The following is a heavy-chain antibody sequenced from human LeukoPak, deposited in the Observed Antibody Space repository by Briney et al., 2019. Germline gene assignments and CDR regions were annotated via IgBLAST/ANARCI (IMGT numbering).Heavy chain of an antibody. Sequence: GGSLRLSCAASGFTFSHARMNWVRQAPGKGLEWVSSISSSSGYKYYADSVKGRLTISRDDAKNSLYLQMNSLRAEDTAIYYCAREGLAAAGLDYWGQGTLVTVSS. D-gene: IGHD6-13*01. V-gene: IGHV3-21*01. CDR2: ISSSSGYK. J-gene: IGHJ4*02. CDR1: GFTFSHAR. CDR3: AREGLAAAGLDY.